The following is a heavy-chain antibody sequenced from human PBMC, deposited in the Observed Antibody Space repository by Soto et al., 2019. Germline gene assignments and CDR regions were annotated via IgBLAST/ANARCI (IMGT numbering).Heavy chain of an antibody. D-gene: IGHD6-19*01. J-gene: IGHJ5*02. V-gene: IGHV3-48*01. CDR3: ARDGGQWLNWFGP. CDR2: ISSTTI. CDR1: GFTFSSYS. Sequence: EVQLVESGGGLVQPGGSLRLSCAASGFTFSSYSMNWVCQAPGKGLEWVSYISSTTIYYADSVKGRFTISRDNAKNSLYLQMNSLRAEDTAVYYCARDGGQWLNWFGPWGQGTLVTVSS.